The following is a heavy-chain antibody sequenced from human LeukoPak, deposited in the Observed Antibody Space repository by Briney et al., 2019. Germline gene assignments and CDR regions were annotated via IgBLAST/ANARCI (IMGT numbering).Heavy chain of an antibody. Sequence: GGSLRLSCAASGFTFSSYAMSWVRQAPGKGLEWVSAISGSGGSTYYADSVKGRFTISRDNSKNTLYLQMNSLRAEDTAVYYCAKLPPPSIVVVPAALGDYWGQGTLVTVSA. D-gene: IGHD2-2*01. J-gene: IGHJ4*02. V-gene: IGHV3-23*01. CDR3: AKLPPPSIVVVPAALGDY. CDR2: ISGSGGST. CDR1: GFTFSSYA.